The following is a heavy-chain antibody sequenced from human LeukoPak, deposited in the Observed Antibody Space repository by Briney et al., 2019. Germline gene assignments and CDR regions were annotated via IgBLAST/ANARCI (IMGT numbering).Heavy chain of an antibody. CDR2: INHSGST. CDR3: ARKFNVLRSLEWETAWFDP. Sequence: SETLSLTCAVYGGSFSGYYWSWIRQPPGKGLEWIGEINHSGSTNYNPSLKSRVTISVDTSKNQFSLKLSSVTAADTAVYYCARKFNVLRSLEWETAWFDPWGQETLVAVSS. CDR1: GGSFSGYY. D-gene: IGHD3-3*01. J-gene: IGHJ5*02. V-gene: IGHV4-34*01.